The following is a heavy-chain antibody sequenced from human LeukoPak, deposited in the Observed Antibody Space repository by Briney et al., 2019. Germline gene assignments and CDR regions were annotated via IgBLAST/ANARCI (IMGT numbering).Heavy chain of an antibody. CDR1: GFTVSSNY. J-gene: IGHJ3*02. Sequence: GGSLRLSCAASGFTVSSNYMSWVRQAPGKGLEWVSVIYSGGSTYYADSVKGRFTISRDNSKNTLYLQMNSLRAEDTAVYYCATSIMITFIAFGIWGQGTMVTVSS. V-gene: IGHV3-66*01. D-gene: IGHD3-16*01. CDR2: IYSGGST. CDR3: ATSIMITFIAFGI.